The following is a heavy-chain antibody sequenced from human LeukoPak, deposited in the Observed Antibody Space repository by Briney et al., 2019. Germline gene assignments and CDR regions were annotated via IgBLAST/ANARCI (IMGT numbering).Heavy chain of an antibody. CDR3: AGLYGSGSYYGY. CDR2: IYYSGST. J-gene: IGHJ4*02. V-gene: IGHV4-39*01. Sequence: SETLSLTCTVSGDSISSSSYYWGWIRQPPGKGLEWIGNIYYSGSTYYKPSLKSRVAISVDTSKNQFSLKLSSVTAADTAVYYCAGLYGSGSYYGYWGQGTLVTVSS. CDR1: GDSISSSSYY. D-gene: IGHD3-10*01.